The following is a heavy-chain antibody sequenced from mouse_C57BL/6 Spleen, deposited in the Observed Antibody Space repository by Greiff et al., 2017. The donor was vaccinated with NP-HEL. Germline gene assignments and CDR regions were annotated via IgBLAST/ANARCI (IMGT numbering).Heavy chain of an antibody. D-gene: IGHD1-1*01. J-gene: IGHJ2*01. V-gene: IGHV1-15*01. CDR2: IDPETGGT. CDR1: GYTFTDYE. CDR3: TTSSLITTEGDY. Sequence: QVQLQQSGAELVRPGASVTLSCKASGYTFTDYEMHWVKQTPVHGLEWIGAIDPETGGTAYNQKFKGKAILTADKSSSTAYMELRSLTSEDSAVYYCTTSSLITTEGDYWGQGTTLTVSS.